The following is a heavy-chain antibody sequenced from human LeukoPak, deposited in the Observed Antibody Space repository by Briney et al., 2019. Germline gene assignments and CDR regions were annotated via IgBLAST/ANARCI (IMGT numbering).Heavy chain of an antibody. D-gene: IGHD3-16*02. V-gene: IGHV3-20*04. CDR2: INWNGDST. CDR3: ARRESSYQNYYYYYHMDV. Sequence: PGGSLRLSCAASGFTFSSYAMSWVRQAPGKGLEWVSDINWNGDSTGYADSVKGRFTISRDNAKNSLYLQMNSLRAEDTALYYCARRESSYQNYYYYYHMDVWGKGTTVTVSS. J-gene: IGHJ6*03. CDR1: GFTFSSYA.